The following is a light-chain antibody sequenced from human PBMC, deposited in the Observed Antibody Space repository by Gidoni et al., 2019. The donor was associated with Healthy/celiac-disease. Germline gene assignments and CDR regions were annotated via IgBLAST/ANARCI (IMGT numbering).Light chain of an antibody. CDR1: QSISSS. CDR3: QQSYSNPHMVT. CDR2: AAS. J-gene: IGKJ3*01. V-gene: IGKV1-39*01. Sequence: DIQMTTSPSSLSASVGDRVTTTCRASQSISSSLNWYQQKPGKAPKLLIYAASSLQSGVPSRISGSGSGTEFTLTISSLQPEDCATYYCQQSYSNPHMVTFGPGTKVDIK.